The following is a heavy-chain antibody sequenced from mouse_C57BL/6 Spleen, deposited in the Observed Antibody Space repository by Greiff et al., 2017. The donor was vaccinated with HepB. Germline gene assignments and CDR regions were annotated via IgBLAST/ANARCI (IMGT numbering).Heavy chain of an antibody. Sequence: QVHVKQSGAELARPGASVKLSCKASGYTFTSYGISWVKQRTGQGLEWIGEIYPRSGNTYYNEKFKGKATLTADKSSSTAYMELRSLTSEDSAVYFCARSYDYDGPHYFDYWGQGTTLTVSS. D-gene: IGHD2-4*01. CDR1: GYTFTSYG. CDR3: ARSYDYDGPHYFDY. J-gene: IGHJ2*01. V-gene: IGHV1-81*01. CDR2: IYPRSGNT.